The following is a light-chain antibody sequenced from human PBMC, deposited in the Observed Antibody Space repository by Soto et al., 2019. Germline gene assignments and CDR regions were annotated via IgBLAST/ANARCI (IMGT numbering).Light chain of an antibody. V-gene: IGKV3-15*01. CDR3: QQYNNWPPWT. CDR2: CAS. Sequence: EVVMTQSPATLSVSPGDIATLSCRASQSGSNNLAWYQQKPGQAPMLLIYCASTRATGIPARFSGSGSVTDFTLTVSSLQSEDFAVYYCQQYNNWPPWTFGQGTKVEIK. CDR1: QSGSNN. J-gene: IGKJ1*01.